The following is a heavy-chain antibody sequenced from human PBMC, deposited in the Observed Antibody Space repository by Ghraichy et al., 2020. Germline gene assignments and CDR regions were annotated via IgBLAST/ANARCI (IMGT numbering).Heavy chain of an antibody. D-gene: IGHD4-17*01. CDR2: IYDSGST. V-gene: IGHV4-59*01. CDR3: ARSRRVTTVTWIDY. Sequence: SETLSLTCTVSGGSISSYYWTWIQLPPGKGLEWIGYIYDSGSTNYNPSLKSRVTISVDTSKKQFSLKLTSLTAAATAVYFGARSRRVTTVTWIDYWGQGRLVTVSS. J-gene: IGHJ4*02. CDR1: GGSISSYY.